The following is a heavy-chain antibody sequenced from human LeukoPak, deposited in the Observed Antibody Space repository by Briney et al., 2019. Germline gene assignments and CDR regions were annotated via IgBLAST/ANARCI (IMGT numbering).Heavy chain of an antibody. D-gene: IGHD2-2*01. CDR1: GFTFSDYG. Sequence: GGSLRLSCAASGFTFSDYGMNWVRQAPGKGLEWVSSISRSGTYTYYADSVKGRFTISRDNAKNTLYLHLNSLIAEDTTVYYCARGLGYGSSTNCSAVHYMDVWGKGTTVTVSS. V-gene: IGHV3-21*03. CDR2: ISRSGTYT. CDR3: ARGLGYGSSTNCSAVHYMDV. J-gene: IGHJ6*03.